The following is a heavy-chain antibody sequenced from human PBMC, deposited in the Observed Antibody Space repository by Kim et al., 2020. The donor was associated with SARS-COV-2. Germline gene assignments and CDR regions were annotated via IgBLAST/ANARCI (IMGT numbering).Heavy chain of an antibody. CDR1: GGSLSPYY. Sequence: SETLSLTCTVSGGSLSPYYWSWIRQPPGKGLEWIGYMHYSGRANYSPSLKSRVAISVDTSKNHLSLNLTSVTAADTAKYFCARFQHGSGSYLDPFDIWGQGKLVTVSS. D-gene: IGHD3-10*01. V-gene: IGHV4-59*01. J-gene: IGHJ3*02. CDR3: ARFQHGSGSYLDPFDI. CDR2: MHYSGRA.